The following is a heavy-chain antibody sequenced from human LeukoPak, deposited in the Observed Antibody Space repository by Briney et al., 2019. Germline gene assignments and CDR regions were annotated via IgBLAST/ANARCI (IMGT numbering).Heavy chain of an antibody. D-gene: IGHD3-3*01. CDR3: ASYGFLEWISYYWYFDL. J-gene: IGHJ2*01. Sequence: PSETLSLTCTVSGGSISSYYWSWIRQPPGKGLEWIGYIYYSGSTNYNPSLKSRVTISVDTSKNQFSLKLSSVTAADTAVYYCASYGFLEWISYYWYFDLWGRGTLVTVSS. CDR1: GGSISSYY. V-gene: IGHV4-59*08. CDR2: IYYSGST.